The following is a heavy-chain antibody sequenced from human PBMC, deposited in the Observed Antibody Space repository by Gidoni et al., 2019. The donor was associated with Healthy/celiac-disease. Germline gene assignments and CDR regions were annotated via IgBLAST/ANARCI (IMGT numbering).Heavy chain of an antibody. J-gene: IGHJ4*02. D-gene: IGHD4-17*01. CDR2: IWYDGSNK. CDR3: ARDPGTVTSDLFDY. V-gene: IGHV3-33*01. CDR1: GFTFGSYG. Sequence: QVQLVESGGGVVQPGRSLRLSCAASGFTFGSYGMHWVRQAPGKGLEWVAVIWYDGSNKYYADSVKGRFTISRDNSKNTLYLQMNSLRAEDTAVYYCARDPGTVTSDLFDYWGQGTLVTVSS.